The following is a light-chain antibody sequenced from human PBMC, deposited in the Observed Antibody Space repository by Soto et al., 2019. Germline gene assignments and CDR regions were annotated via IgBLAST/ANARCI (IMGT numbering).Light chain of an antibody. CDR3: MLYMGGGLVV. Sequence: QTVVTHEPSFSVSPGGTVTLTCGLTSGSVSTTYYPSWYQQTPGQAPRTLIYSTNIRSSGVPDRFSGSILGNKAALTITGAQADHESDYHCMLYMGGGLVVFGGGTKLTVL. V-gene: IGLV8-61*01. CDR2: STN. CDR1: SGSVSTTYY. J-gene: IGLJ2*01.